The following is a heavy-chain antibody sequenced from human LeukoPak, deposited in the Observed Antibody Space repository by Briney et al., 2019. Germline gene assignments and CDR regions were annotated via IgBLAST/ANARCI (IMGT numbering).Heavy chain of an antibody. Sequence: PSETLSLTCAVYGGSFSGYYWSWIRQPPGKGLEWIGEINHSGSTNYNPSLKSRVTISVDTSENQFSLKLSSVTAADTAVYYCARGGGAFDYWGQGTLVTVSS. D-gene: IGHD2-21*01. CDR1: GGSFSGYY. CDR2: INHSGST. J-gene: IGHJ4*02. V-gene: IGHV4-34*01. CDR3: ARGGGAFDY.